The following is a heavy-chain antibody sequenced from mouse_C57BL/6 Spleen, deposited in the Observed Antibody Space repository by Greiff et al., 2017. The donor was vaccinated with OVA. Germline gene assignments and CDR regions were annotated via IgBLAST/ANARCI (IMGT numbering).Heavy chain of an antibody. CDR1: GYTFTSYW. V-gene: IGHV1-72*01. CDR3: ARDDGYCVDY. J-gene: IGHJ2*01. D-gene: IGHD2-3*01. CDR2: IDPKSGGT. Sequence: QVQLQQPGAELVKPGASVKLSCKASGYTFTSYWMHWVKQRPGRGLEWIGRIDPKSGGTKYNEKFKSKATMTVDKPSSTAYMQLSSLTSEDSAVYYCARDDGYCVDYWGQGTTLTVSS.